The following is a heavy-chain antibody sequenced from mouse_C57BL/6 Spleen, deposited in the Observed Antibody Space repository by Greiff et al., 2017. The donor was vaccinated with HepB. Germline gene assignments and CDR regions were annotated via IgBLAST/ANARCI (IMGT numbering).Heavy chain of an antibody. Sequence: VKLVESGAELVRPGASVTLSCKASGYTFTDYEMHWVKQTPVHGLEWIGAIDPETGGTAYNQKFKGKAILTADKSSSTAYMELRSLTSEDSAVYYCTRKDYGGFAYWGQGTLVTVSA. CDR3: TRKDYGGFAY. D-gene: IGHD1-1*01. CDR1: GYTFTDYE. J-gene: IGHJ3*01. CDR2: IDPETGGT. V-gene: IGHV1-15*01.